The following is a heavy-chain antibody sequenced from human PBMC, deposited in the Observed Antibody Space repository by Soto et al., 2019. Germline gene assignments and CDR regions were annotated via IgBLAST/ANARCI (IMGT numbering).Heavy chain of an antibody. D-gene: IGHD3-10*01. J-gene: IGHJ4*02. CDR1: RGSISSGGYY. CDR2: TYNSGSI. V-gene: IGHV4-31*03. Sequence: QVQLQESGPGLVKPSQTLSLTCTVSRGSISSGGYYWSWFRHHPGKGLDWIGYTYNSGSIRYNPYLQSRVTISGDMSKNLFSLKLNSLTAADTAMYFCARGDRYVAGNYYDYWGQGTLVTVSS. CDR3: ARGDRYVAGNYYDY.